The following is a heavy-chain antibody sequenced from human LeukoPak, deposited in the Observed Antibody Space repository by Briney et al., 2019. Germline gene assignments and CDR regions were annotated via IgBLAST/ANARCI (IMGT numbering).Heavy chain of an antibody. CDR2: IYYSGST. CDR1: GGSISSYY. V-gene: IGHV4-59*12. D-gene: IGHD4-17*01. CDR3: ARDRNGYGEAHYYYYMDV. Sequence: PSETLSLTCTVSGGSISSYYWSWIRQPPGKGLEWIGYIYYSGSTNYNPSLKSRVTISVDTSKNQFSLKLSSVTAADTAVYYCARDRNGYGEAHYYYYMDVWGKGTTVTVSS. J-gene: IGHJ6*03.